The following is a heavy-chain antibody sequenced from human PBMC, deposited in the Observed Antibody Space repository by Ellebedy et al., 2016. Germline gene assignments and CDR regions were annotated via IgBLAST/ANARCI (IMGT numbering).Heavy chain of an antibody. J-gene: IGHJ4*02. CDR2: IKQDGSEK. CDR3: AKGGGYSSGWYDY. CDR1: GFTFSSYW. D-gene: IGHD6-19*01. V-gene: IGHV3-7*03. Sequence: GGSLRLSXAASGFTFSSYWMTWVRQAPGKGLEWVANIKQDGSEKYYVDSVKGRFTISRDNAKNSLYLQMNSLRAEDTALYYCAKGGGYSSGWYDYWGQGTLVTVSS.